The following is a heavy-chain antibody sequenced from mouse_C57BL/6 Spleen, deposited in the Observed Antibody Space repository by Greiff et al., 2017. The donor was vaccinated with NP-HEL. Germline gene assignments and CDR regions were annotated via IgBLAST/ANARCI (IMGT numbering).Heavy chain of an antibody. Sequence: QVQLQQPGAELVKPGASVKLSCKASGYTFTSYWMHWVKQRPGRGLEWIGRIDPNSGGTKYNEKFKSKATLTVDKPSSTAYMQLSSLTSEDSAVYYCAPLTTVDPYYAFDYWGQGTSVTVSS. V-gene: IGHV1-72*01. CDR1: GYTFTSYW. CDR3: APLTTVDPYYAFDY. J-gene: IGHJ4*01. D-gene: IGHD1-1*01. CDR2: IDPNSGGT.